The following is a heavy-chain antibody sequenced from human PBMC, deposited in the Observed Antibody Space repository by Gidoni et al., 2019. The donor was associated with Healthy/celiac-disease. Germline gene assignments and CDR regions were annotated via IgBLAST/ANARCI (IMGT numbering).Heavy chain of an antibody. CDR2: ISAYNGNT. CDR1: GYTFTSYG. CDR3: ARETLGYCSGGSCSPYYYYGMDV. V-gene: IGHV1-18*01. J-gene: IGHJ6*02. D-gene: IGHD2-15*01. Sequence: QVQLVQSGAEVKKPGASVKVSCKASGYTFTSYGISWVRQAPGQGLEWMGWISAYNGNTNYAQKLQGRVTMTTDTSTSTAYMELRSLRSDDTAVYYCARETLGYCSGGSCSPYYYYGMDVWGQGTTVTVSS.